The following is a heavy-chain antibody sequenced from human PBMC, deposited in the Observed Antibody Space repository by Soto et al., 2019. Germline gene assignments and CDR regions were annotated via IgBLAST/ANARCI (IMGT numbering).Heavy chain of an antibody. CDR3: ATSKGAVVISPYFFDY. CDR2: VNSDGSIT. Sequence: EVRLEESGGGLVQPGGSLRLSCAASGFTFDSYWMYWVGQAPGKGLVWVSRVNSDGSITTYADSVKGRFTISRDNAKNTLWLQMNSLRVEDTAVYYCATSKGAVVISPYFFDYWGQGALVTVSS. J-gene: IGHJ4*02. V-gene: IGHV3-74*01. CDR1: GFTFDSYW. D-gene: IGHD2-21*01.